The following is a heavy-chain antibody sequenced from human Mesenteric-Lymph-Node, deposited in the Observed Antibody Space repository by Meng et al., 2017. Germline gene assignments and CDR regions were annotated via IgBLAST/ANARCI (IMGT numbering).Heavy chain of an antibody. V-gene: IGHV1-46*01. Sequence: QGELVQSGAEGKKPGSSVKVSCKASGGTFSSYYIHWVRQAPGQGLEWMGIINPSGGSTNYAQKFQGRVTMTRDTSTSTVYMDLSSLRSEDTAVYYCARGEEQYYFDYWGQGTLVTVSS. CDR3: ARGEEQYYFDY. CDR1: GGTFSSYY. J-gene: IGHJ4*02. CDR2: INPSGGST.